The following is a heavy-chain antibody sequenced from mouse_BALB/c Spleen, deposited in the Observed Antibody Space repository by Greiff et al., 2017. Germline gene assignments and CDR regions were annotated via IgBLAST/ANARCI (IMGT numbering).Heavy chain of an antibody. CDR2: IDPENGDT. V-gene: IGHV14-4*02. CDR1: GFNIKDYY. Sequence: EVQLQQSGAELVRSGASVKLSCTASGFNIKDYYMHWVKQRPEQGLEWIGWIDPENGDTEYAPKFQGKATMTADTSSNTAYLQLSSLTSEDTAVYYCNAGGGNSFDYWGQGTTLTVSS. J-gene: IGHJ2*01. CDR3: NAGGGNSFDY. D-gene: IGHD2-1*01.